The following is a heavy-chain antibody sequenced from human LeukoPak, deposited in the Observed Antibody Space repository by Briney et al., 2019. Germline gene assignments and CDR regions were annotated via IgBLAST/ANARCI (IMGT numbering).Heavy chain of an antibody. D-gene: IGHD3-10*01. Sequence: PSETLSLTCSVSTDSTNTYYRTWIRQSPGKGLEWLSYISGSSSIIYYADSVKGRFTISRDNAKNSLYLQMNSLRAEDTAVYYCARDGAVTMVRGVILTCYYYMDVWGKGTTVTVSS. J-gene: IGHJ6*03. CDR2: ISGSSSII. CDR1: TDSTNTYY. V-gene: IGHV3-21*05. CDR3: ARDGAVTMVRGVILTCYYYMDV.